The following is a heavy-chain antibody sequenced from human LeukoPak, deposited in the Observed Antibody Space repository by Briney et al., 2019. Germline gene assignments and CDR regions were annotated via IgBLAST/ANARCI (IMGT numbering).Heavy chain of an antibody. D-gene: IGHD6-13*01. Sequence: PGGSLRLSCAASGFTFSSYAMSWVRQAPGKGLEWVSAISGSGGSTYYADSVKGRFTISRDNSQNTLYLQMNSLRAEDTAVYYCAKDNKQQLWSIFDYWGQGTLVTVSS. CDR3: AKDNKQQLWSIFDY. CDR1: GFTFSSYA. J-gene: IGHJ4*02. V-gene: IGHV3-23*01. CDR2: ISGSGGST.